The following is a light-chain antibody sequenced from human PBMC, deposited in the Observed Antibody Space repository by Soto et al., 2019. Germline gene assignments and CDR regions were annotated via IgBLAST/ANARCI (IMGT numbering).Light chain of an antibody. CDR1: SSDIGGYDY. J-gene: IGLJ1*01. V-gene: IGLV2-14*03. CDR3: SSWTTISTPYK. Sequence: QSALTQPASVSGSPGQSITISCTGTSSDIGGYDYVSWYQQHPGRAPKLMIYDVSYRPSGVSNRFSGSKSGNTASLTISGLQAEDEADYYCSSWTTISTPYKFGTGTKLTVL. CDR2: DVS.